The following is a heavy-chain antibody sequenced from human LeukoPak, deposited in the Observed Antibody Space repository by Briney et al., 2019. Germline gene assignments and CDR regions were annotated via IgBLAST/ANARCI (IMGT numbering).Heavy chain of an antibody. CDR2: ISPDGSRT. Sequence: PGGSLRLSCAASGFTFSNHWMHWVRQTPEKGLVWVSNISPDGSRTDYADSVKGRFTIPRDNAENTLYLQMNSLRAEDTAVYYCASLLVAGVASVDYWGQGTLVTVSS. V-gene: IGHV3-74*01. J-gene: IGHJ4*02. D-gene: IGHD6-19*01. CDR1: GFTFSNHW. CDR3: ASLLVAGVASVDY.